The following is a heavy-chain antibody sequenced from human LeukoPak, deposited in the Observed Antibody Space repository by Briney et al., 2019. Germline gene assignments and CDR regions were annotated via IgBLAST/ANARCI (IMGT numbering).Heavy chain of an antibody. CDR3: ARDSSGWYGVDFDY. D-gene: IGHD6-19*01. CDR1: GFTFSSYA. Sequence: GGSLRLSCAASGFTFSSYAMSWVRQAPGKGLEWVSLISGSGGSTYYADSVKGRFTISRDNAKNSLYLQMNSLRAEDTAVYYCARDSSGWYGVDFDYWGQGTLVTVSS. V-gene: IGHV3-23*01. CDR2: ISGSGGST. J-gene: IGHJ4*02.